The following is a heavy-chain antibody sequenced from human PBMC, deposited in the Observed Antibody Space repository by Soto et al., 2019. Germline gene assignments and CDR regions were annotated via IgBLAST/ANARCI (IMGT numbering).Heavy chain of an antibody. CDR3: AAEHCSSTSCYSYYYGMDV. Sequence: QMQLVQSGPEVKKPGTSVKVSCKASGFTFTSSAVQWVRQARGQRLEWIGWIVVGSGNTNYAQKFQERVTITRDMSTSTAYMELSSLRSEDTAVYYCAAEHCSSTSCYSYYYGMDVWGQGTTVTVSS. CDR1: GFTFTSSA. V-gene: IGHV1-58*01. D-gene: IGHD2-2*01. J-gene: IGHJ6*02. CDR2: IVVGSGNT.